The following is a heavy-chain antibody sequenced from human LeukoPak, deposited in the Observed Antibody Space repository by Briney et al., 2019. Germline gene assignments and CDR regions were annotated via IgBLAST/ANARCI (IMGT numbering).Heavy chain of an antibody. D-gene: IGHD3-22*01. CDR1: GFTFSSYV. CDR2: MVGSGGSA. V-gene: IGHV3-23*01. J-gene: IGHJ3*01. CDR3: AKDHKGDYYDSSGAIDAFDF. Sequence: TGGSLRLSCAASGFTFSSYVMSWVRQAPGKGLEWVSGMVGSGGSAYYADSVKGRFTISRDNSKNTLYLQMNSLRAEDSAVYYCAKDHKGDYYDSSGAIDAFDFWGQGTMVTVSS.